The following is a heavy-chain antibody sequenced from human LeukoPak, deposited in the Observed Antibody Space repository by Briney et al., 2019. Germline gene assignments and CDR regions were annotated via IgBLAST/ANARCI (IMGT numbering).Heavy chain of an antibody. Sequence: ASVKVSCKASGYTFTSYYVHWVRQAPGQGLEWMGIINPSGGSTSYAQKFQGRVTMTRDTSTSTVYMELSSLRSEDTAVYYCARELVVTGPWDYWGQGTLVTVSS. CDR2: INPSGGST. CDR3: ARELVVTGPWDY. D-gene: IGHD3-22*01. V-gene: IGHV1-46*01. CDR1: GYTFTSYY. J-gene: IGHJ4*02.